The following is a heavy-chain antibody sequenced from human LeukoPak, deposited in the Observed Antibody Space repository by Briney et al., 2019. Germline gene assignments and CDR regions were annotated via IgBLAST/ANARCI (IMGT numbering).Heavy chain of an antibody. D-gene: IGHD3-22*01. V-gene: IGHV4-30-4*01. CDR3: ARDDSRFPELRGLDP. CDR1: GGSITSCDYY. Sequence: SETLSLTCTVSGGSITSCDYYWSWIPQPPGKGLEWMGHIFHTGSTYYNPSLESRVTLSVDTTKNQFSLHLRSVTAADTAVYYCARDDSRFPELRGLDPWGQGTLVTVS. J-gene: IGHJ5*02. CDR2: IFHTGST.